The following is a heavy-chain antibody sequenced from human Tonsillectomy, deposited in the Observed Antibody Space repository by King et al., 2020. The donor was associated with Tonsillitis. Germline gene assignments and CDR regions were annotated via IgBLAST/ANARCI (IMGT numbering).Heavy chain of an antibody. CDR3: AKSLERRPSHRFDI. J-gene: IGHJ3*02. Sequence: QLVQSGGGVVQPGQSLRLSCAASGFTFSSYGMHWVRQAPGKGLEWVAFIRYDGSNQFYADFVKGRFTISRDNSKNTLYLQLNSLRAEDMAVYYCAKSLERRPSHRFDIWGQGTMVTVSS. CDR2: IRYDGSNQ. D-gene: IGHD1-1*01. V-gene: IGHV3-30*02. CDR1: GFTFSSYG.